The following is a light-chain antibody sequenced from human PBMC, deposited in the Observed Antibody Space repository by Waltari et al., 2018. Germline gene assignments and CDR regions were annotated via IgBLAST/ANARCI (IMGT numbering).Light chain of an antibody. CDR3: CSFAGSATSVV. V-gene: IGLV2-23*02. Sequence: QSALTQPASVSGSPGQSITISCPGTSSDVGGYNLVSWYQQHPGKAPKFIIYEVTKRPSGVSNRFSGSKSGNTASLTISGLQAEDEADYYCCSFAGSATSVVFGGGTKLTVL. J-gene: IGLJ2*01. CDR2: EVT. CDR1: SSDVGGYNL.